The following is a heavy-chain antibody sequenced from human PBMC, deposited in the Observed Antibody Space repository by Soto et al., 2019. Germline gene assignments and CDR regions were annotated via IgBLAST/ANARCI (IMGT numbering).Heavy chain of an antibody. CDR2: ISYDGSNK. CDR1: GFIFSSYG. J-gene: IGHJ4*02. Sequence: QVQLVESGGGVVQPGRSLRLSCAASGFIFSSYGMHWVRQAPGKGLEWVAVISYDGSNKYYADSVKGRFTISRDNSKNTLYLQMNSLRAEDTAVYYCAKSTLVVVTATYFDYWGQGTLVTVSS. CDR3: AKSTLVVVTATYFDY. D-gene: IGHD2-21*02. V-gene: IGHV3-30*18.